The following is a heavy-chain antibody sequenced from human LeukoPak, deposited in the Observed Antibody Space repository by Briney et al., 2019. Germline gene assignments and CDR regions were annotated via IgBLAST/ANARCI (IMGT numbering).Heavy chain of an antibody. CDR2: INSDGSST. D-gene: IGHD6-13*01. V-gene: IGHV3-74*01. J-gene: IGHJ6*03. Sequence: PGGSLRLSCAASGFTFSSYWMHWVRQAPGKGLVWVSRINSDGSSTSYADSVKGRFTISRDNAKNSLYLQMNSLRAEDTALYYCARESRVGYSSSWYVYYYYYMDVWGKGTTVTVSS. CDR3: ARESRVGYSSSWYVYYYYYMDV. CDR1: GFTFSSYW.